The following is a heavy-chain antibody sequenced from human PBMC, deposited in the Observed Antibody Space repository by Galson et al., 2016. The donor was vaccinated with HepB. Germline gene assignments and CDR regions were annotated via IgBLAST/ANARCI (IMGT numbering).Heavy chain of an antibody. Sequence: SLRLSCAASGFTFSSYSINWVRQAPGKGLEWVALISYDGSNKYYADSVKGRFTISRDNSKNILFLQMNSLRAEDTAVYYCARRSTIFGVINYLDYWGKGTLVTVSS. CDR1: GFTFSSYS. CDR3: ARRSTIFGVINYLDY. V-gene: IGHV3-30-3*01. J-gene: IGHJ4*02. D-gene: IGHD3-3*01. CDR2: ISYDGSNK.